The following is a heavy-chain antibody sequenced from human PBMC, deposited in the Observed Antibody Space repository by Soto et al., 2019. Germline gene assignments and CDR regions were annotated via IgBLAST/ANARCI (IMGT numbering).Heavy chain of an antibody. D-gene: IGHD2-2*01. Sequence: GSLRLSCAASGFTFSNAWMNWVRQAPGKGLEWVGRIKSKTDGGTTDYAAPVKGRFTISRDDSKNTLYLQMNSLKTEDTAVYYCTTVISEDIVVVPAANNWFDPWGQGTLVTVSS. J-gene: IGHJ5*02. V-gene: IGHV3-15*07. CDR3: TTVISEDIVVVPAANNWFDP. CDR2: IKSKTDGGTT. CDR1: GFTFSNAW.